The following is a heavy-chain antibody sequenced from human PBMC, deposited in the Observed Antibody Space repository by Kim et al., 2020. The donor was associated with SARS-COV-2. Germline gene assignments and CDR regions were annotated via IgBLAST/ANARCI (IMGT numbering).Heavy chain of an antibody. J-gene: IGHJ6*02. V-gene: IGHV3-49*03. CDR2: IRSKAYGGTT. Sequence: GGSLRLSCTASGFTFGDYAMSWFRQAPGKGLEWVGFIRSKAYGGTTEYAASVKGRFTISRDDSKSIAYLQMNSLKTEDTAVYYCTRDNRWGEYSSGFGYYYYYGMDVWGQGTTVTVSS. CDR3: TRDNRWGEYSSGFGYYYYYGMDV. CDR1: GFTFGDYA. D-gene: IGHD6-19*01.